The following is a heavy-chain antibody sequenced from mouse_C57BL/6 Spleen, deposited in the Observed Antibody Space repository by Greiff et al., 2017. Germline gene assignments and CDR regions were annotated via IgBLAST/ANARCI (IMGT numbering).Heavy chain of an antibody. V-gene: IGHV5-4*01. J-gene: IGHJ3*01. CDR1: GFTFSSYA. Sequence: EVQRVESGGGLVKPGGSLKLSCAASGFTFSSYAMSWVRQTPEKRLEWVATISDGGSYTYYPDNVKGRFTISSDNAKNNLYLQMSHLKSEDTAMYYCARDRGYYGSSPAWFAYWGQGTLVTVSA. CDR2: ISDGGSYT. CDR3: ARDRGYYGSSPAWFAY. D-gene: IGHD1-1*01.